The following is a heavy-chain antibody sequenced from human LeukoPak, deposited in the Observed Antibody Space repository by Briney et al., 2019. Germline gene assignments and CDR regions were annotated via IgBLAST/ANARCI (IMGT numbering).Heavy chain of an antibody. J-gene: IGHJ6*03. V-gene: IGHV3-21*01. CDR2: ISSSSSYI. D-gene: IGHD3-3*01. Sequence: GGSLRLSCAASGFTFSSYSMNWVRQAPGKGLERVSSISSSSSYIYYADSVKGRFTISRDNAKNSLYLQMNSLRAEDTAVYYCARQGFFGVVIKADYYYMDVWGKGATVTVSS. CDR1: GFTFSSYS. CDR3: ARQGFFGVVIKADYYYMDV.